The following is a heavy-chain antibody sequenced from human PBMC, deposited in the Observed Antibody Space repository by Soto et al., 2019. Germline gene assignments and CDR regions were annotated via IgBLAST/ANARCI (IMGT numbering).Heavy chain of an antibody. V-gene: IGHV1-46*01. CDR2: INPGGGGT. D-gene: IGHD2-2*01. CDR1: GYTFTDYY. CDR3: TRSRGFCSSTSCPDWYFDL. J-gene: IGHJ2*01. Sequence: QVQLVQSGAEVKKPGASVHLSCKASGYTFTDYYIYWVRQAPGQGLEWVGIINPGGGGTTYAQKFQARLTLTRATSTSTVDMELRSLRSDDTAVYYCTRSRGFCSSTSCPDWYFDLWGRGTLVIVSS.